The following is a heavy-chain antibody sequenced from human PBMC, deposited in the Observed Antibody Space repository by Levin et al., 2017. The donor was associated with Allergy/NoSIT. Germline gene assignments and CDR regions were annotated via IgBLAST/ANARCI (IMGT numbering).Heavy chain of an antibody. Sequence: GESLKISCAASGFTFSSYWMHWVRQAPGKGLVWVSRINGDGSSTNYADSVKGRFTISRDNAKNTLYLQMNSLRSDDTAVYYCARALIVGATSGGDYWGQGTLVNVSA. D-gene: IGHD1-26*01. V-gene: IGHV3-74*01. J-gene: IGHJ4*02. CDR3: ARALIVGATSGGDY. CDR2: INGDGSST. CDR1: GFTFSSYW.